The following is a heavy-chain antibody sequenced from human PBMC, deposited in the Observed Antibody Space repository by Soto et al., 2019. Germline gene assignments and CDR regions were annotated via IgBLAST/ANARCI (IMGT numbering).Heavy chain of an antibody. CDR2: IIPIFGTA. D-gene: IGHD1-1*01. Sequence: SVKVSCKASGGTFSSYAISWVRQAPGQGLEWMGGIIPIFGTANYAQKFQGRVTITADESTSTAYMELSSLRSEDTAVYYCARTYNWNDGPAFDIWGQGTMVTVSS. CDR1: GGTFSSYA. V-gene: IGHV1-69*13. CDR3: ARTYNWNDGPAFDI. J-gene: IGHJ3*02.